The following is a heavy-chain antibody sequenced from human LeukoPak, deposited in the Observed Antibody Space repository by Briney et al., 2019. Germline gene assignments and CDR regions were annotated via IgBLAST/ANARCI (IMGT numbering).Heavy chain of an antibody. CDR3: ARSYSSSSVYFDY. CDR2: IIPIFGTA. D-gene: IGHD6-6*01. CDR1: GGTFSSYA. V-gene: IGHV1-69*13. Sequence: ASVKVPCKASGGTFSSYAISWVRQAPGQGLEWMGGIIPIFGTANYAQKFQGRVTITADESTSTAYMELSSLRSEDTAVYYCARSYSSSSVYFDYWGQGTLVTVSS. J-gene: IGHJ4*02.